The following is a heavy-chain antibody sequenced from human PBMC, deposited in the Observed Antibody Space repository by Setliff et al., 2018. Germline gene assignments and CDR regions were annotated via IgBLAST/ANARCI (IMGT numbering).Heavy chain of an antibody. V-gene: IGHV1-69*05. CDR3: AREGVDTRSSTDYRYYMDV. Sequence: ASVKVSCKASGGTFRSYGISWVRQAPGQGLEWMGGTIPSFGSTNYAQKFQGRVTIITDESTSTAYMELSSLRSEDTAVYFCAREGVDTRSSTDYRYYMDVWGKGTTVTAP. CDR1: GGTFRSYG. CDR2: TIPSFGST. D-gene: IGHD5-18*01. J-gene: IGHJ6*03.